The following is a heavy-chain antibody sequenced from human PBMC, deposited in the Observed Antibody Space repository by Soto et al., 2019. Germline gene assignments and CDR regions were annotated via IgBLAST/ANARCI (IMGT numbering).Heavy chain of an antibody. Sequence: GSLRLSCAASGFTFRTYGMHWVRQAPGKGLEWVAFISDDGSQKYYGDSVKGRFTISRDNSKNTLSLRMISLRTEDTSVYYCAKEAPGGWHFFDTWGQGTLVTVSS. V-gene: IGHV3-30*18. D-gene: IGHD6-19*01. CDR3: AKEAPGGWHFFDT. J-gene: IGHJ4*02. CDR2: ISDDGSQK. CDR1: GFTFRTYG.